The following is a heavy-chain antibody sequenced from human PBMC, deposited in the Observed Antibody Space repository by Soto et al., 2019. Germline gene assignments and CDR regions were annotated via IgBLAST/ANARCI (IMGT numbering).Heavy chain of an antibody. CDR2: ISAHNGNT. D-gene: IGHD2-8*02. V-gene: IGHV1-18*01. Sequence: QVHLVQSGAEVKKPGASVKVSCKGSGYGFTTYGITWVRQAPGQGLEWMAWISAHNGNTNYAQKLQGRVTVTRDTSTSTAYMELRSLRSDDTAVYYCARGRYWDYWGQGALVTVS. CDR1: GYGFTTYG. J-gene: IGHJ4*02. CDR3: ARGRYWDY.